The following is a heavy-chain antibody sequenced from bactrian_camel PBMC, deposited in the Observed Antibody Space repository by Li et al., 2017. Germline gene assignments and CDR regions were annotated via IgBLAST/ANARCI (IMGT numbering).Heavy chain of an antibody. D-gene: IGHD6*01. V-gene: IGHV3S25*01. CDR2: INSGGGTT. CDR1: RFTFSTYW. Sequence: QLVESGGESVQAGGSLRLSCAVSRFTFSTYWMNWVRQAPGKGLEWVSTINSGGGTTYYSHSVKGRFTISRDNAKNTVYLQMNSLKPEDTAVYYCVTEGYGSWTFGYWGQGTQVTVS. J-gene: IGHJ6*01. CDR3: VTEGYGSWTFGY.